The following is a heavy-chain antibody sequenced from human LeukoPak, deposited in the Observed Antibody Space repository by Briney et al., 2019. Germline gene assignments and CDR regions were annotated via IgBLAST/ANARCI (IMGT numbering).Heavy chain of an antibody. CDR2: IYSGDNT. V-gene: IGHV3-66*02. CDR1: GFTVSNNY. J-gene: IGHJ4*02. CDR3: AARRVLDASIDY. D-gene: IGHD3-16*01. Sequence: GGALRLSCAASGFTVSNNYMSWVRQAPGKGLEWVSVIYSGDNTYYVESVKGRFTISRDNSKNTLFLQMNRLRAEDTAVYYCAARRVLDASIDYSGQGTLVTVSS.